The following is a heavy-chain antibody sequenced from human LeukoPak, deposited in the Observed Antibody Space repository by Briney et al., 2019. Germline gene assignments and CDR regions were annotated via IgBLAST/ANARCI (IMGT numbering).Heavy chain of an antibody. CDR2: VYYSGST. CDR1: GGSISSYY. CDR3: ASAIFVENALDI. J-gene: IGHJ3*02. V-gene: IGHV4-59*01. Sequence: KPSETLSLTCTVSGGSISSYYWSWIRQPPGKGLEWIGYVYYSGSTHYNPSLKSRVTVSVDTSKSQFSLRLSSVTAADTAVYYCASAIFVENALDIWGQGTMVTVSS. D-gene: IGHD3-3*01.